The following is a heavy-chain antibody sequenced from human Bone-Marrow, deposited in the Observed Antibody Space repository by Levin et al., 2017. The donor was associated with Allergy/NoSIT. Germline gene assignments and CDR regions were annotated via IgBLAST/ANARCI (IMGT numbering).Heavy chain of an antibody. D-gene: IGHD5-12*01. CDR1: GFTFSSYG. CDR2: VWYDGSNK. CDR3: ARGTLRPGYYYLDY. V-gene: IGHV3-33*08. Sequence: GGSLRLSCIASGFTFSSYGMHWVRQAPGKGLEWVAGVWYDGSNKYYADSVKGRFTISRDNSKNTLYLQVNSLRAADTAVYYCARGTLRPGYYYLDYWGQGTLVTVSS. J-gene: IGHJ4*02.